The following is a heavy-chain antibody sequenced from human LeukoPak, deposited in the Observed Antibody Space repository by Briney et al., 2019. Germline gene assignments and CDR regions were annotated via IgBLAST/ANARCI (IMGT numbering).Heavy chain of an antibody. Sequence: GGSLRLSCAASGFTFSSYAMSWVRQAPGKGLEWVSAISGSGGSTYYADSVKGRFTISRDNSKNTLYLQVNSLRAEDTAVYYCAKDIVVVPAATPDYWGQGTLVTVSS. V-gene: IGHV3-23*01. CDR1: GFTFSSYA. D-gene: IGHD2-2*02. J-gene: IGHJ4*02. CDR3: AKDIVVVPAATPDY. CDR2: ISGSGGST.